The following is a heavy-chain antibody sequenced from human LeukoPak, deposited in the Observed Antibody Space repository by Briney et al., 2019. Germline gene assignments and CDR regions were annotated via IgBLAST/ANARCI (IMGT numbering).Heavy chain of an antibody. CDR1: GGTFSSYA. CDR2: IIPIFGTA. CDR3: VRPSGMATTKSGDPYYFDY. J-gene: IGHJ4*02. D-gene: IGHD5-24*01. V-gene: IGHV1-69*01. Sequence: ASVKVSCKASGGTFSSYAISWVRQAPGQGLEWMGGIIPIFGTANYSQKFQGRVTITADESTSTAYMELSSLRSEDTAVYYCVRPSGMATTKSGDPYYFDYWGQGTVVTVSS.